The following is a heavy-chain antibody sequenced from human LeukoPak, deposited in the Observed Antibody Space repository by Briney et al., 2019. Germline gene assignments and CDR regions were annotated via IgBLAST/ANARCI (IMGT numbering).Heavy chain of an antibody. J-gene: IGHJ6*02. Sequence: SETLSLTCAVYGGSFSDYYWSWIRQPPGKGLEWIGEINDSGSTNYNPSLKSRVTISVDTSKNQFSLKLSSVTAADTAVYYCARGPLGWELLRSYYYGMDVWGQGTTVTVSS. CDR2: INDSGST. D-gene: IGHD1-26*01. CDR1: GGSFSDYY. CDR3: ARGPLGWELLRSYYYGMDV. V-gene: IGHV4-34*01.